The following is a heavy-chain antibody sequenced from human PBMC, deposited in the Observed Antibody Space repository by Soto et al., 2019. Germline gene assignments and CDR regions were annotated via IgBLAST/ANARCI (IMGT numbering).Heavy chain of an antibody. CDR1: GGSFSGYY. D-gene: IGHD6-13*01. V-gene: IGHV4-34*01. J-gene: IGHJ5*02. CDR2: INHSGNP. Sequence: QVQLQQWGAGLLKPSETLSLTCAVYGGSFSGYYWSWIRQPPGKGLEWIGEINHSGNPNYNPSLKGRVTISVDTSKNQFSLKLSSVTAADTAVYYCARLGGVIRRKKSIAAAGTGWFDPWGQGTLVTVSS. CDR3: ARLGGVIRRKKSIAAAGTGWFDP.